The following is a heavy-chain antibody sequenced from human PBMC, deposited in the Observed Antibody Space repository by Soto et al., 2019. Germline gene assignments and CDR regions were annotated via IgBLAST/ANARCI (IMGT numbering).Heavy chain of an antibody. CDR2: ITSSSSRI. J-gene: IGHJ4*02. CDR1: GFTFSSYS. CDR3: ARDRGSYDRSAYPLFDC. V-gene: IGHV3-48*02. D-gene: IGHD3-22*01. Sequence: EVELVESGGGLVQPGGSLRLSCAASGFTFSSYSMNWVRQAPGKGLEWVSYITSSSSRIFYTDSVKGRFTISRDNAKNSLYLQMDSLRDDDTAVYYCARDRGSYDRSAYPLFDCWGQGTLVTVSS.